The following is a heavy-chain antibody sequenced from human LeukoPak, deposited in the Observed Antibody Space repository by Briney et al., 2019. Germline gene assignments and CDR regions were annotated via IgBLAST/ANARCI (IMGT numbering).Heavy chain of an antibody. D-gene: IGHD3-16*02. CDR3: ARHIGGGIEDMDV. V-gene: IGHV4-59*08. CDR1: AGSITNYY. CDR2: IYYSGTT. J-gene: IGHJ6*03. Sequence: PSETLSLTCTVSAGSITNYYWSWIRHPPGKGLEWIGYIYYSGTTNYNPSLKRRVTISLDTSKSQVPLRLSSVTAADTAVYYCARHIGGGIEDMDVWGKGTKVTVSS.